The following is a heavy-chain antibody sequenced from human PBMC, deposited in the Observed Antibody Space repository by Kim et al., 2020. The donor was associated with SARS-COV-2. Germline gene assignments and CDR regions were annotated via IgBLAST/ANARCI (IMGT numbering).Heavy chain of an antibody. CDR3: ARNTTDY. V-gene: IGHV4-34*01. Sequence: HSGSTKYNPSLKSRVTISVDTSKNQFSLKRSSVTAADTAVYYCARNTTDYWGQGTLVTVSS. J-gene: IGHJ4*02. D-gene: IGHD1-1*01. CDR2: HSGST.